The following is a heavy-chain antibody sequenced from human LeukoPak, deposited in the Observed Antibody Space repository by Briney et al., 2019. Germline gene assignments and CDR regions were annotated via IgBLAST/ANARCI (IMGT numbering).Heavy chain of an antibody. CDR2: IKQDGSEN. CDR3: ARGGPTGAIDD. J-gene: IGHJ4*02. V-gene: IGHV3-7*01. CDR1: GFTFSSYW. D-gene: IGHD3-16*01. Sequence: PGGSLRLSCAASGFTFSSYWMSWVRQAPGKGLEWVANIKQDGSENYYVDFVKGRFTISRDNAKNSLYLQMNSLRVEDTAVYFCARGGPTGAIDDWGQGTLVTVSS.